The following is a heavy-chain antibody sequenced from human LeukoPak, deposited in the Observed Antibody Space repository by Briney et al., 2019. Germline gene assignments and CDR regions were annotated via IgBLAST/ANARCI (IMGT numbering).Heavy chain of an antibody. D-gene: IGHD1-26*01. CDR2: IRYSGNT. J-gene: IGHJ5*02. Sequence: SETLSLTCTVSGGSISTNYWSWIRQPPGKGLEWIGYIRYSGNTNYNPSLKSRVTISVDTSKNQFSLKLSSVTAADTAVYYCARDHLGSGMVGEFDPWGRGTLVTVSS. CDR3: ARDHLGSGMVGEFDP. V-gene: IGHV4-59*01. CDR1: GGSISTNY.